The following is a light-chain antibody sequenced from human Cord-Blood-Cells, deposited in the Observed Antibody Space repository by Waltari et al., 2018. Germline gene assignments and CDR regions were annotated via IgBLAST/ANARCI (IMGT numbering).Light chain of an antibody. CDR2: GAS. J-gene: IGKJ1*01. V-gene: IGKV3-20*01. CDR1: QSVSSSY. Sequence: IVLPQSPGTLSLSPGERATLSCSASQSVSSSYLAWYQQKPAPPPRLLIYGASSRATGIPDRFSGSGSGTDFTLTISRLGPEDFAVYYCQQYGSSRTFGQGTKVEIK. CDR3: QQYGSSRT.